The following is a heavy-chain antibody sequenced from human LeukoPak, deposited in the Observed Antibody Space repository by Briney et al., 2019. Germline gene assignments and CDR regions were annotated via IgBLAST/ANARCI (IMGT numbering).Heavy chain of an antibody. Sequence: PSETLSLTCAVYGGSFSGYYWSWIRQPPGKGLEWIGEINHSGSTNYNPSLKSRVTISVDTSKNQFSLKLSSVTAADTAVYYCARGSNDYVWGSYRYNNWFDPWGQGTLVTVSS. CDR2: INHSGST. CDR1: GGSFSGYY. V-gene: IGHV4-34*01. CDR3: ARGSNDYVWGSYRYNNWFDP. D-gene: IGHD3-16*02. J-gene: IGHJ5*02.